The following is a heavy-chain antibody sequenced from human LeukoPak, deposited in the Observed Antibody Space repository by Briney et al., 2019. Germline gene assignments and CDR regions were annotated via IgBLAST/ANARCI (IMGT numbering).Heavy chain of an antibody. CDR1: GGSFSGYY. Sequence: SETLSLTCAVYGGSFSGYYWSWIRQPPGKGLEWIGEINHSGSTNYNPSLKSRVTISVDTSKNQFSLKLSSVTAADTAVYYCARGRSYGDYEVYSFDYWGQGTLVTVSS. V-gene: IGHV4-34*01. D-gene: IGHD4-17*01. CDR2: INHSGST. J-gene: IGHJ4*02. CDR3: ARGRSYGDYEVYSFDY.